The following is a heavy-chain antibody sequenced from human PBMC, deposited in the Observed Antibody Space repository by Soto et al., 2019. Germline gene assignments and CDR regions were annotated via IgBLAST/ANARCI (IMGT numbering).Heavy chain of an antibody. D-gene: IGHD3-22*01. CDR3: ARELSIPYYYDSSGDDY. CDR2: INPSGGST. Sequence: QVQLVQSGAEVKKPGASVKVSCKASGYTFTSYYMHWVRQAPGQGLEWMGIINPSGGSTSHAQKFQGRVTMTRDTSTSTVYMELSSLRSEDTAVYYCARELSIPYYYDSSGDDYWGQGTLVTVSS. J-gene: IGHJ4*02. V-gene: IGHV1-46*01. CDR1: GYTFTSYY.